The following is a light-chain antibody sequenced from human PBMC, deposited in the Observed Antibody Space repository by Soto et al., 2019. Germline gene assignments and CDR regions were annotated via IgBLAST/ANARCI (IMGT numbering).Light chain of an antibody. Sequence: DIQMTQSPSSLSASVGDRVTITCRASQSISSYLNWYQQKPGKAPKLLIYAASSLQSGVPSRFSGSGCGTGFNLTISSLQPEDFATYYCQQSYSTPLTFGGGTKVEIK. V-gene: IGKV1-39*01. CDR3: QQSYSTPLT. J-gene: IGKJ4*01. CDR1: QSISSY. CDR2: AAS.